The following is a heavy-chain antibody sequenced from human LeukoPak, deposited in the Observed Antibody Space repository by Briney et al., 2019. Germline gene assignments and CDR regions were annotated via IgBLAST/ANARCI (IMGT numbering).Heavy chain of an antibody. D-gene: IGHD4-17*01. Sequence: GGSLRLSCAASGFTFSDYYMSWIRQAPGKGLEWVSYISSSGSTIYYADSVKGQFTISRDNAKNSLYLQMNSLRAEDTAMYYCTTDNRTTVTTDYWGQGTLVTVSS. CDR3: TTDNRTTVTTDY. V-gene: IGHV3-11*04. CDR2: ISSSGSTI. J-gene: IGHJ4*02. CDR1: GFTFSDYY.